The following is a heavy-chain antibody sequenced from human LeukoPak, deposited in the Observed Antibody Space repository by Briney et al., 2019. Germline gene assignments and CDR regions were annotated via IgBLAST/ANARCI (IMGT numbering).Heavy chain of an antibody. Sequence: GGSLRLSCAASGFTFSSYAMSWVRQAPGKGPEWVSYISSSGSYIFYADSVKGRFTISRDNAQNSLSLQMNSLRADDTAVYYCARDLSQGATTDTLGYFDLWGQGALVTVSS. CDR1: GFTFSSYA. D-gene: IGHD1-1*01. CDR2: ISSSGSYI. CDR3: ARDLSQGATTDTLGYFDL. V-gene: IGHV3-21*01. J-gene: IGHJ4*02.